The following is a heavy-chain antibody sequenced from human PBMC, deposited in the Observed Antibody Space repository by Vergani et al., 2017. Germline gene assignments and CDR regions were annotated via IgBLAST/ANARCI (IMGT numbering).Heavy chain of an antibody. CDR2: ISAYNGNT. CDR3: ARAPTGSPSSYYYYGMDV. V-gene: IGHV1-18*04. Sequence: QVQLVQSGAEVKKPGASVKVSCKASGYTFTSYGLSWVRQAPGQGLEWMGWISAYNGNTNYAPKLQGSVTMTTDTSTSTAYMELRSLRSDDTAVYYCARAPTGSPSSYYYYGMDVWGQGTTVTVSS. CDR1: GYTFTSYG. D-gene: IGHD1-1*01. J-gene: IGHJ6*02.